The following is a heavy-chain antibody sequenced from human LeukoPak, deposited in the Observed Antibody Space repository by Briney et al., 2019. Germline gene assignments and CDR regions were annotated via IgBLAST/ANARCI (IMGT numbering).Heavy chain of an antibody. CDR1: GFTFSSYW. J-gene: IGHJ4*02. V-gene: IGHV3-74*01. CDR2: INGDGRNI. Sequence: QSGGSLRLSCVASGFTFSSYWMHWVRQDPRKGLVWVSRINGDGRNINYADSVRGRFTISRDNAKNTVYLQMNSLRAEDTSVYYCARDLRAPPGYWGQGTLVTVSS. D-gene: IGHD7-27*01. CDR3: ARDLRAPPGY.